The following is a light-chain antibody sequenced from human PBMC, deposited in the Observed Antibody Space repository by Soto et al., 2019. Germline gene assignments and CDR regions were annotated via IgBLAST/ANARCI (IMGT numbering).Light chain of an antibody. CDR1: SSDVGGYNY. Sequence: QSARTQPASVSGSPGQSITISCTGNSSDVGGYNYVSWYQQHPGKAPKLMIYDVSNRPSGVSNRFSGSKSGNTASLTISGLQAEDEDAYYCTSYTSSSTLVFGTGTKVTVL. CDR2: DVS. CDR3: TSYTSSSTLV. J-gene: IGLJ1*01. V-gene: IGLV2-14*01.